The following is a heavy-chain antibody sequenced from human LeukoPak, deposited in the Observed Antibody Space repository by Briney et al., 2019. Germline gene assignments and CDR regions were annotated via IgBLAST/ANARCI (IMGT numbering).Heavy chain of an antibody. J-gene: IGHJ5*02. V-gene: IGHV4-34*01. D-gene: IGHD2-2*01. CDR1: GGSFSGYY. CDR3: ARGGYCSSTSCSNNWFDP. CDR2: INHSGSA. Sequence: PSETLSLTCAVSGGSFSGYYWTWIRQPPGKGLEWIGEINHSGSANYNPSLMSRVTISLDTSKNHFSLNLSSVTAADTAVYYCARGGYCSSTSCSNNWFDPWGQGTLVTVSS.